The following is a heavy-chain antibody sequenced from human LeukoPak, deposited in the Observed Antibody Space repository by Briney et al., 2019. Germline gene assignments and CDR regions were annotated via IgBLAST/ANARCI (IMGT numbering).Heavy chain of an antibody. CDR2: IYHSGST. CDR1: GGSISSSNW. D-gene: IGHD4-23*01. Sequence: PSETLSLTCAVSGGSISSSNWWSWVRQPPGKGLEWIGEIYHSGSTNYNPSLKSRVTISVDTSKNQFSLKLSSVTAADTAVYYCARDDGGNSSAFDIWGQGTMVTVSS. J-gene: IGHJ3*02. V-gene: IGHV4-4*02. CDR3: ARDDGGNSSAFDI.